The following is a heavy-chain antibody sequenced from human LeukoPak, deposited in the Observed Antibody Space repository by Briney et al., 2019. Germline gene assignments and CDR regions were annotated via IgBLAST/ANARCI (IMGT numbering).Heavy chain of an antibody. CDR3: ARAPDLRRRVVVATWYFDY. CDR2: VYHSGSS. D-gene: IGHD2-15*01. V-gene: IGHV4-4*02. J-gene: IGHJ4*02. Sequence: SETLSLTCAVSGGSISSSNWWSWVRQPPGRGLEWIGEVYHSGSSNYNPSLKSRVTISVDKSKSQFSLNLTSVTAADTAVYYCARAPDLRRRVVVATWYFDYWGQGTLVTVSS. CDR1: GGSISSSNW.